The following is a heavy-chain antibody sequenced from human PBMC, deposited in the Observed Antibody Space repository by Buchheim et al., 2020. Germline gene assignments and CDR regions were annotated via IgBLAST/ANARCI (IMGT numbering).Heavy chain of an antibody. J-gene: IGHJ4*02. CDR2: INPNSGGT. CDR3: AATPGYSGYDGITD. Sequence: QVQLVQSGAEVKKPGASVKVSCKTSGYTFTDYYIHWVRQAPGQGLEWMGWINPNSGGTNYAQKFQGRVTMTRDTSISPAYMELNRLTSDDTAVYYCAATPGYSGYDGITDWGQGTL. V-gene: IGHV1-2*02. D-gene: IGHD5-12*01. CDR1: GYTFTDYY.